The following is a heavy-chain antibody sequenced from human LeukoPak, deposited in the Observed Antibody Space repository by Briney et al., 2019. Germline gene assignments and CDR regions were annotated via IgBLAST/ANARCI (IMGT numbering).Heavy chain of an antibody. J-gene: IGHJ6*03. V-gene: IGHV4-34*01. CDR3: ARGVRAARPYYYYYMDV. CDR2: INHRGST. CDR1: GGSFRGYY. D-gene: IGHD6-6*01. Sequence: PSETLALTCAVYGGSFRGYYWSWIPQPPGKGLEWSGEINHRGSTNYNPSLKSRVTISVDTSKNQFSLKVSSVPAADTAVYYCARGVRAARPYYYYYMDVWGKGTTVTVSS.